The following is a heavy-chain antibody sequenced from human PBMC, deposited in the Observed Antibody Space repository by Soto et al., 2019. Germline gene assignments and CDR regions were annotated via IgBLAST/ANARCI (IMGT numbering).Heavy chain of an antibody. J-gene: IGHJ6*03. D-gene: IGHD3-16*02. CDR3: AKTPTNYDYIWGSYRAYYMDV. V-gene: IGHV3-23*01. Sequence: EVQLLESGGGLVQPGGSLRLSCAASGFTFSSYAMSWVRQAPGKGLEWVSAISGSGGSTYYADSVKGRFTISRDNSKNTLYLQMNSLRAEDTAVYYCAKTPTNYDYIWGSYRAYYMDVWGKGTTVTVSS. CDR2: ISGSGGST. CDR1: GFTFSSYA.